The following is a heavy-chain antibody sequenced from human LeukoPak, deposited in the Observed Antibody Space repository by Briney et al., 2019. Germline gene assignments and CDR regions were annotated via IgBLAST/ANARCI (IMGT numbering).Heavy chain of an antibody. CDR2: ISSSGSTI. CDR1: GFTFSSYA. J-gene: IGHJ4*02. D-gene: IGHD3-16*01. Sequence: GGSLRLSCAASGFTFSSYAMSWVRQAPGKGLEWVSYISSSGSTIYYADSVKGRFTISRDNAKNSLYLQMNSLRAEDTAVYYCARVGPGVFWAYFDYWGQGTLVTVSS. CDR3: ARVGPGVFWAYFDY. V-gene: IGHV3-48*03.